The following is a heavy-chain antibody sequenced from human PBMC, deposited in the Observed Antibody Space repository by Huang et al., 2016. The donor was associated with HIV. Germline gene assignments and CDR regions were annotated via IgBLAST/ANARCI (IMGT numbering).Heavy chain of an antibody. J-gene: IGHJ4*02. CDR1: GFTFSSYG. Sequence: QVQLVESGGGVVQPGRSLRISCDASGFTFSSYGMHCVRQAPGKGLEWVAVISDDGKTKYYADSVKGRFSISRDKSKTTVYLQLNSLRVEDTAVYYCAKGGSAAAVLDFWGQGTLVTVSS. CDR2: ISDDGKTK. CDR3: AKGGSAAAVLDF. V-gene: IGHV3-30*18. D-gene: IGHD6-13*01.